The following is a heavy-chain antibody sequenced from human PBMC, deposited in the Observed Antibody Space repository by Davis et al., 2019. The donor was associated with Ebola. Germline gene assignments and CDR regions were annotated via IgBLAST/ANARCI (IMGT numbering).Heavy chain of an antibody. V-gene: IGHV5-51*01. CDR2: IYPGDSDT. D-gene: IGHD3-9*01. J-gene: IGHJ6*02. CDR1: GYSFTSYW. Sequence: KVSCKGSGYSFTSYWIGWVRQMPGKGLEWMGIIYPGDSDTRYSPSFQGQVTIPADKSISTAYLQWSSLKASDTAMYYCARHLGDDILTGYYNRYYYGMDVWGQGTTVTVSS. CDR3: ARHLGDDILTGYYNRYYYGMDV.